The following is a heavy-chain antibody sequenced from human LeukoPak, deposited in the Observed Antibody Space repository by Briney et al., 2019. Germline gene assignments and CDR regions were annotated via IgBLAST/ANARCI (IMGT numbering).Heavy chain of an antibody. D-gene: IGHD1/OR15-1a*01. CDR2: ISGSGGST. CDR3: ANNKASMDAFDI. CDR1: GFTFSSYA. J-gene: IGHJ3*02. Sequence: GGSLRLSCAASGFTFSSYAMSWVRQAPGNGLEWVSAISGSGGSTYYADSVKGRFTISRDNSKNTLYLQMNSLRAEDTAVYYCANNKASMDAFDIWGQGTMVTVSS. V-gene: IGHV3-23*01.